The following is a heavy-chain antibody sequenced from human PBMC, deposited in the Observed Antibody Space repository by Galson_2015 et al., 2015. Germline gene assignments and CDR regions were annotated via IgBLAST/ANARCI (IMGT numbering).Heavy chain of an antibody. J-gene: IGHJ4*02. Sequence: QSGAEVKKPGESLTISCTGSGYSFPNYWIGWVRQMPGKGLEWMGIIYPGDSDTRYSPSFQGQVTISADKSISTAYLQWSSVKASDTAIYYCARDRAEAGTGYYFAYWGQGTLVTVSS. CDR3: ARDRAEAGTGYYFAY. V-gene: IGHV5-51*01. D-gene: IGHD6-13*01. CDR2: IYPGDSDT. CDR1: GYSFPNYW.